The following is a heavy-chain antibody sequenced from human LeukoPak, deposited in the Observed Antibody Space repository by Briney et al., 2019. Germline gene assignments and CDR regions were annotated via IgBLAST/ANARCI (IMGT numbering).Heavy chain of an antibody. CDR1: GFTFSDYD. CDR3: ARDQYFHSDN. V-gene: IGHV3-23*01. J-gene: IGHJ4*02. CDR2: IGGSGGRT. D-gene: IGHD3-9*01. Sequence: PGGSLRLSCAASGFTFSDYDMSWVRQAPGKGLEWVSSIGGSGGRTYYVDSVKGRFTISRDNSKNTLYLQMNSLRAEDTAVYYCARDQYFHSDNWGQRTLVTVSS.